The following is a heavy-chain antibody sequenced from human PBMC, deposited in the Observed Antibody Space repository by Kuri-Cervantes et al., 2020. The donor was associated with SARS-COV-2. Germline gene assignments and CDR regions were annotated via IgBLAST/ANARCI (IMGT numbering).Heavy chain of an antibody. CDR1: GGSISSSSYY. Sequence: LRLTCTLSGGSISSSSYYWGWIRQPPGKGLEWIGSIYYSGSTYYNPSLKSRVTISLDTSKNQFSLKLSYVTAADTDVYYCARDGILWFGELFGDAFDIWGQGTMVTVSS. D-gene: IGHD3-10*01. J-gene: IGHJ3*02. V-gene: IGHV4-39*07. CDR3: ARDGILWFGELFGDAFDI. CDR2: IYYSGST.